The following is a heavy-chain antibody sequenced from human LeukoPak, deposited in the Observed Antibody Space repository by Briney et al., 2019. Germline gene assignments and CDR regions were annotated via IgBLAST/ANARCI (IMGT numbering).Heavy chain of an antibody. V-gene: IGHV1-46*01. CDR2: INPSGGSQ. Sequence: ASVKVSCKSSRDTFSRYYIHWVRQAPGQGLEYMGVINPSGGSQRYAQKFQGRLTMTRDMSTSTVYMKLSSLRSEDTSIYYCAAADMIFGVIIPPFWGLGTPVTISS. CDR1: RDTFSRYY. CDR3: AAADMIFGVIIPPF. J-gene: IGHJ4*02. D-gene: IGHD3-3*01.